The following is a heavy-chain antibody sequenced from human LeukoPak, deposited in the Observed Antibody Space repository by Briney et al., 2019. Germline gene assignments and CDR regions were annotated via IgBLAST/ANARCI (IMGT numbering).Heavy chain of an antibody. J-gene: IGHJ4*02. CDR1: GGTFSSYA. Sequence: SVKVSCKASGGTFSSYAISWVRQAPGQGLEWMGGIIPIFGTANYAQKFQGRVTITADESTSTAYMELSSLRSEDTAVYYCARETGSAVGSTDFDYWGQGTLVTVSS. D-gene: IGHD4-17*01. CDR3: ARETGSAVGSTDFDY. CDR2: IIPIFGTA. V-gene: IGHV1-69*13.